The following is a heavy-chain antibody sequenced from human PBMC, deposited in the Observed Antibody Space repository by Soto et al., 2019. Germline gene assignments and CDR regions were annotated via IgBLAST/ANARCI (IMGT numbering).Heavy chain of an antibody. CDR2: IYPVDFDT. Sequence: GESLKISCKGSGYSFASYLIAWVRQMPGKGLEWMGIIYPVDFDTRYSPSFQGKVTISVDKSISTAYLQMNSLKTEDTAVYYCIKYSGRPSIPAALGQGTLVTVSS. V-gene: IGHV5-51*01. D-gene: IGHD1-26*01. J-gene: IGHJ5*02. CDR3: IKYSGRPSIPAA. CDR1: GYSFASYL.